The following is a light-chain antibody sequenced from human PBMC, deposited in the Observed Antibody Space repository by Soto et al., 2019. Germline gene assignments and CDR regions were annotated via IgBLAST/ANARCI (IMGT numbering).Light chain of an antibody. Sequence: QSALTQPPSASGSPGQSVTISCTGTRSDVGDYNYVSWYQQHPGKAPKLIIYEVNKRPSGVPDRFSGSKSGNTASLSVSGLQADEEADYYCSSYAGSNNLEVFSGGTKLTVL. CDR2: EVN. V-gene: IGLV2-8*01. CDR3: SSYAGSNNLEV. J-gene: IGLJ2*01. CDR1: RSDVGDYNY.